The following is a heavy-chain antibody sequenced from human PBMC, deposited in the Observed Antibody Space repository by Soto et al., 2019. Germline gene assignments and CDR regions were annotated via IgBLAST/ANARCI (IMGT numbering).Heavy chain of an antibody. V-gene: IGHV3-11*01. CDR1: GYTFSDYY. CDR2: ISSSGSTI. Sequence: QVQLVQSGAEVMKPGASVKVSCKASGYTFSDYYMSWIRQAPGKGLEWVSYISSSGSTIYYADSVKGRFTISRDNAKNSLYLQMNSLRAEDTAVYYCARDHRRMYGGSLYWGQGTLVTVSS. D-gene: IGHD5-12*01. CDR3: ARDHRRMYGGSLY. J-gene: IGHJ4*02.